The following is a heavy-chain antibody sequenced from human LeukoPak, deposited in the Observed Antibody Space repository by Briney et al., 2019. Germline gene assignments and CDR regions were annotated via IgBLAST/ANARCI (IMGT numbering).Heavy chain of an antibody. CDR2: IIPIFGTA. J-gene: IGHJ4*02. CDR3: ARELGIAAAGIFDY. D-gene: IGHD6-13*01. Sequence: SVKVSCKASGGTFSSYAISWVRQAPGQGVEWMGRIIPIFGTANYAQKFQGRVTITTDESTSTAYMELSSLRSEDTAVYYCARELGIAAAGIFDYWGQGTLVTVSS. CDR1: GGTFSSYA. V-gene: IGHV1-69*05.